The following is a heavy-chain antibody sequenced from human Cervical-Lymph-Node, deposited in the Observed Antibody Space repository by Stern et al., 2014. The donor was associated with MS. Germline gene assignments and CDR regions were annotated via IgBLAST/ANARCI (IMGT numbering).Heavy chain of an antibody. CDR1: GITLSTYG. D-gene: IGHD3-16*01. J-gene: IGHJ6*02. Sequence: EVQLVQSGGGLVRPGGSLRLSCAASGITLSTYGMNWVRQAPGKGLAWVSYISSSSSSLYYTDSMKGRFTISRDNAKNSLYLQMNSLRAEDTAVYYCASGYGYMDVWGQGTTVTVSS. V-gene: IGHV3-48*01. CDR2: ISSSSSSL. CDR3: ASGYGYMDV.